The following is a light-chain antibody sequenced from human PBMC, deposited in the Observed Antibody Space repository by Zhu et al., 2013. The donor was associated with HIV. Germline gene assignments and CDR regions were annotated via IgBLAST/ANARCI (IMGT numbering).Light chain of an antibody. CDR2: LAS. Sequence: DIQLTQSPSFLSAPIGDRVTITCRASQGINTNLAWYQQKPGKAPKRLIYLASTLQSGVPSRFSGSGSGTDFTLTISSLQPEDFATYYCLQSNSYPRTFGQGTRLEIK. V-gene: IGKV1-9*01. CDR1: QGINTN. J-gene: IGKJ2*02. CDR3: LQSNSYPRT.